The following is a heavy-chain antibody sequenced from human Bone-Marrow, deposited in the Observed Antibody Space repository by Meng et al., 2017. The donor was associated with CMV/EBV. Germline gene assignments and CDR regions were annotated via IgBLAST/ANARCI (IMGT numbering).Heavy chain of an antibody. CDR3: ARTYYDFWSGYHLDY. J-gene: IGHJ4*02. V-gene: IGHV4-30-4*08. Sequence: ASISSGDYYWTWIRQPPGKGLEWIGYIYYSGSTSYNPSLKSRVTISVDTSKSQFSLNLSSVTAADTAVYYCARTYYDFWSGYHLDYWGQGTLVTVSS. D-gene: IGHD3-3*01. CDR2: IYYSGST. CDR1: ASISSGDYY.